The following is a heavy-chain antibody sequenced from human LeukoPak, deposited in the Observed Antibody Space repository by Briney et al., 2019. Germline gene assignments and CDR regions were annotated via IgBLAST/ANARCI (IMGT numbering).Heavy chain of an antibody. J-gene: IGHJ4*02. D-gene: IGHD1-1*01. Sequence: SETLSLTCTVSGGSISSYYWSWIRQPPGKGLEWIGYIYYSGSTNYNPSLKSRVTISVDTSKNQFSLKLSSVTAADTAVYYCARAHDQSTPFDYSGQGTLVTVSS. CDR1: GGSISSYY. CDR2: IYYSGST. CDR3: ARAHDQSTPFDY. V-gene: IGHV4-59*01.